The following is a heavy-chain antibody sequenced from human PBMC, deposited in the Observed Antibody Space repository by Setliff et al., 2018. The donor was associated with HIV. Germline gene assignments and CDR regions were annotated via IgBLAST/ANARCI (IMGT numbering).Heavy chain of an antibody. Sequence: ASVKVSCKASGYKFTGHHIQWMRQAPGQGLEWMGRINPNMGDTQYAQKFQGRIIMTRDTSINTVYMELSSLTSDDTALYYCARQDIPTGYYLFDYWGQGTQVTGSS. CDR3: ARQDIPTGYYLFDY. D-gene: IGHD3-9*01. J-gene: IGHJ4*02. V-gene: IGHV1-2*06. CDR2: INPNMGDT. CDR1: GYKFTGHH.